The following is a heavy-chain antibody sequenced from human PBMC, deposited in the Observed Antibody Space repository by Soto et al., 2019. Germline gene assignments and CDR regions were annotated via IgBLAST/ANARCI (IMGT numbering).Heavy chain of an antibody. J-gene: IGHJ3*02. CDR3: VRGENDFWSGYGEGDAFDI. Sequence: QVQLMQSGAEVKKPGASVKVSCKASGYTFTGYYMHWVRQAPGQGLEWMGWINPNSGGTNYAQKFQGWVTMTRDTSISTAYMELSRLRSDDTAVYYCVRGENDFWSGYGEGDAFDIWGQGTMVTVSS. CDR2: INPNSGGT. V-gene: IGHV1-2*04. D-gene: IGHD3-3*01. CDR1: GYTFTGYY.